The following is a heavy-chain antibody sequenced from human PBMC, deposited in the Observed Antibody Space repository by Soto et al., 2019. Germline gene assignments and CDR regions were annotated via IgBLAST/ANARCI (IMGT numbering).Heavy chain of an antibody. Sequence: QLQLQESGPGLVKPSETLSLTCTVSGGSISSSSYYWGWIRQPPEKGLEWIGSIYYSGSTYYNPSLKSRVTISVDTSKNQFSLKLSSVTAADTAVYYCASFKSVVELGDLRCPWGQGTLVTVSS. CDR2: IYYSGST. J-gene: IGHJ5*02. CDR1: GGSISSSSYY. CDR3: ASFKSVVELGDLRCP. D-gene: IGHD2-15*01. V-gene: IGHV4-39*01.